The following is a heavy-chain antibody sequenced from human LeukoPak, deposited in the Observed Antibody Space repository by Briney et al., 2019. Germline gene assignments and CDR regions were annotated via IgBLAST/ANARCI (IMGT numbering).Heavy chain of an antibody. V-gene: IGHV4-38-2*01. CDR3: ASHYDSSGYYPGYFDY. Sequence: PGGSLRLSCAASGFTFSSYAMSWVRQAPGKGLEWIGSIYYSGSTYYNPSLKSRVTISVDTSKNQFSLKLSSVTAADTAVYYCASHYDSSGYYPGYFDYWGQGTLVTVSS. D-gene: IGHD3-22*01. CDR2: IYYSGST. CDR1: GFTFSSYA. J-gene: IGHJ4*02.